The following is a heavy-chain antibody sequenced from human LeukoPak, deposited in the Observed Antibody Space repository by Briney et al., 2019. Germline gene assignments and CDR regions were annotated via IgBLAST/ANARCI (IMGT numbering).Heavy chain of an antibody. V-gene: IGHV3-23*01. J-gene: IGHJ4*02. CDR3: AKDLGPYYFDY. CDR1: GFTFSNYA. Sequence: GGSLRLSCAASGFTFSNYAMSWVRQAPGKGLEWVSAISGGGVSTYYADSVKGRFTNSRDNSKNTLYLQMNSLRAEDTAVYYCAKDLGPYYFDYWGQGTLVTVSS. CDR2: ISGGGVST. D-gene: IGHD7-27*01.